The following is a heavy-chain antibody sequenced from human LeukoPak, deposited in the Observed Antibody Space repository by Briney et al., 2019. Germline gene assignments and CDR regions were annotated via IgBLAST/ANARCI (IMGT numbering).Heavy chain of an antibody. CDR2: IYYSGST. V-gene: IGHV4-39*01. J-gene: IGHJ5*02. D-gene: IGHD6-19*01. CDR3: ARRYSSGWGPGKTNWFDP. CDR1: GGSISSSSYY. Sequence: PSETLSLTCTVSGGSISSSSYYWGWLRQPPGKGLEWIGSIYYSGSTYYNPSLKSRVTISVDTSKNQFSLKLSSVTAADTAVYYCARRYSSGWGPGKTNWFDPWGQGTLVTVSS.